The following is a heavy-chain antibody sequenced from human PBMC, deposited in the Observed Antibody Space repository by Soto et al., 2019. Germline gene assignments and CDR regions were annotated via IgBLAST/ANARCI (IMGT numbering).Heavy chain of an antibody. CDR3: ASGVLLRRVFAFEI. V-gene: IGHV1-3*01. CDR1: RYTFTSYA. CDR2: INAGNGNT. D-gene: IGHD2-15*01. Sequence: QVQLVQSGAEVKKPGASVKVSCKASRYTFTSYALHWVRQAPGQRLEWMGWINAGNGNTKYSQKFHGRVTFTRDTSASTAYMELSSLRFEDTAVYYCASGVLLRRVFAFEIWGQGTMVTVSS. J-gene: IGHJ3*02.